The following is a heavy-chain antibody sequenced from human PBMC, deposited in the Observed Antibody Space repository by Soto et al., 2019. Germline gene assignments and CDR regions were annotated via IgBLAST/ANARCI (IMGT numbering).Heavy chain of an antibody. CDR1: ALTFNTYS. CDR2: IGGSGRTT. D-gene: IGHD3-22*01. V-gene: IGHV3-23*01. CDR3: AKSRYSDSSGDFYDY. J-gene: IGHJ4*02. Sequence: PDVSLNRSCGPSALTFNTYSMSWVRQDPGKGLEWVSGIGGSGRTTYYADAVKGRFTISRDNSNNTLFLQMNSLRAEDTAVYYCAKSRYSDSSGDFYDYWGQGTLVTVSS.